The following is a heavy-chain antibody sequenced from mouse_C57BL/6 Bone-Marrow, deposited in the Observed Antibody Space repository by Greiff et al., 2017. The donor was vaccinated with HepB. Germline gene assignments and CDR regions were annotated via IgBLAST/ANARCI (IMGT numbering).Heavy chain of an antibody. Sequence: QVQLKQPGAELVMPGASVKLSCKASGYTFTSYWMHWVKQRPGQGLEWIGEIDPSDSYTNYNQKFKGKSTLTVDKSSSTAYMQLSSLTSEDSAVYYCARIYRGYFDVWGTGTTVTVSS. CDR2: IDPSDSYT. CDR3: ARIYRGYFDV. V-gene: IGHV1-69*01. J-gene: IGHJ1*03. D-gene: IGHD2-3*01. CDR1: GYTFTSYW.